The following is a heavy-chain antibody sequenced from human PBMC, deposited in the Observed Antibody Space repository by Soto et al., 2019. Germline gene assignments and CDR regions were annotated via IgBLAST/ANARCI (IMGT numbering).Heavy chain of an antibody. CDR2: IYHTGGR. J-gene: IGHJ4*02. CDR1: GDSINNTYW. V-gene: IGHV4-4*02. CDR3: ARMQTGGLYDPLGYFDY. Sequence: SETLSLTCFVSGDSINNTYWWSWVRQAPEKGLEWIGEIYHTGGRSYMPSLRGRITLSVDTSKNQFSLKLTSVTAADTAVYYCARMQTGGLYDPLGYFDYWGQGALVTVSS. D-gene: IGHD2-2*02.